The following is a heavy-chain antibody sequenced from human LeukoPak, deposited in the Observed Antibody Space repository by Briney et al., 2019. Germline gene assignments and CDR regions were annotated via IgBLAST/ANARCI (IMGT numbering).Heavy chain of an antibody. Sequence: SETLSLTCGVYGGSFSGYHWSWIRKARGKGLEWIGGINDSGRPNYSPSLKSRVTISVDTSKKQFSLKLTSVTAADTAVYYCARGFLTHYDNSGNYYRVSPFDYWGQGTLVTVSS. J-gene: IGHJ4*02. CDR2: INDSGRP. D-gene: IGHD3-22*01. CDR3: ARGFLTHYDNSGNYYRVSPFDY. CDR1: GGSFSGYH. V-gene: IGHV4-34*01.